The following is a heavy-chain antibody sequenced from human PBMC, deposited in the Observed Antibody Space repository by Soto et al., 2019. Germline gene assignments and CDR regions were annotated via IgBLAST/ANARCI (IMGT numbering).Heavy chain of an antibody. CDR3: ARAGWAAHDVRYNWFDP. CDR2: INHSGSS. D-gene: IGHD6-6*01. V-gene: IGHV4-34*01. CDR1: GGSFSGYY. Sequence: QVQLQQWGAGLLKPSETLSLTCAVSGGSFSGYYWRWIRQPPGKVLEWLGEINHSGSSNYNPSLKSRVTISEDTSKNHFALERSSLTAAAAAVYYRARAGWAAHDVRYNWFDPCGQGSLVTVSS. J-gene: IGHJ5*02.